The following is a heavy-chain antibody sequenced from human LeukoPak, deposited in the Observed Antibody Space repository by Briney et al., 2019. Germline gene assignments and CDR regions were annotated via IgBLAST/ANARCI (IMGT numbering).Heavy chain of an antibody. Sequence: SETLSLTCTVSGGSISSYYWSWIRQPAGKGLEWIGRIYTSGSTNYNPSLKSRVTMSVDTSKNQFSLKLSSVTAADTAVYYCARDRVGVVPAATVRNYYMDVWGKGTTVTVSS. CDR1: GGSISSYY. V-gene: IGHV4-4*07. J-gene: IGHJ6*03. D-gene: IGHD2-2*01. CDR2: IYTSGST. CDR3: ARDRVGVVPAATVRNYYMDV.